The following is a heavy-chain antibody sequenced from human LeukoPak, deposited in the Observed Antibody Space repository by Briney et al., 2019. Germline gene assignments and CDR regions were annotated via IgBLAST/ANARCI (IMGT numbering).Heavy chain of an antibody. CDR1: GHTFTSYY. CDR3: ARSYRSNGACPELDY. V-gene: IGHV1-46*01. D-gene: IGHD2-8*01. J-gene: IGHJ4*02. CDR2: INPSAGTT. Sequence: ASVKVSCKASGHTFTSYYIHCVRQAPGQGLEWVGIINPSAGTTSYAQKFQGSITMTRDTSTSTVYMELSSLISEDTAVYYCARSYRSNGACPELDYWGQGTLVTVSS.